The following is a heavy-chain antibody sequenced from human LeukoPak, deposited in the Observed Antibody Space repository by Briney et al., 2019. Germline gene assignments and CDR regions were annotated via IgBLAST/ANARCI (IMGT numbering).Heavy chain of an antibody. CDR1: GFTFSSYG. Sequence: GGSPRLSCAASGFTFSSYGMHWVRQAPGKGLEWVAFIRYDGSNKYYADSVKGRFTISRDNSKNTLYLQMNSLRAEDTAVYYCAKPKCSGGSCPKEHWGQGTLVTVSS. V-gene: IGHV3-30*02. D-gene: IGHD2-15*01. CDR2: IRYDGSNK. J-gene: IGHJ4*02. CDR3: AKPKCSGGSCPKEH.